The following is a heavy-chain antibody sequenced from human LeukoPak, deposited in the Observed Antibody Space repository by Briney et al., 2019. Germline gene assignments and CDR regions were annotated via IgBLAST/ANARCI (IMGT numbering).Heavy chain of an antibody. J-gene: IGHJ4*02. Sequence: GGSLRLSRAASGFHFSNAWMTWVRQAPGKGLEWVGRIKIKTDGGTPDYAAPVKGRFTISRDDSKITLDLQMNRLKTEDTAGYYCTTELDQWLVQEEFDHWGQGTLVTVSS. D-gene: IGHD6-19*01. V-gene: IGHV3-15*01. CDR1: GFHFSNAW. CDR2: IKIKTDGGTP. CDR3: TTELDQWLVQEEFDH.